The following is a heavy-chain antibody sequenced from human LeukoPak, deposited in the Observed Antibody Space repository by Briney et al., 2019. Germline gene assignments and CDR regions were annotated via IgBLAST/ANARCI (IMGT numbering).Heavy chain of an antibody. CDR2: IIGGSGAST. V-gene: IGHV3-23*01. CDR3: AKDWHFDL. J-gene: IGHJ2*01. Sequence: GGSLRLSCVASRFTFSSDAMTWVRQAPGKGLEWVAGIIGGSGASTYYADSAKGRFTVSRDNSRNTVYLQMNRLRAEDTALYYCAKDWHFDLWGRGTLVTVSS. CDR1: RFTFSSDA.